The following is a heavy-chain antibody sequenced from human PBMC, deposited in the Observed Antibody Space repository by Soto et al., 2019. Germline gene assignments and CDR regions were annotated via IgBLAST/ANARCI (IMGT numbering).Heavy chain of an antibody. J-gene: IGHJ4*02. CDR1: GYTFTSYG. D-gene: IGHD1-7*01. Sequence: QVQLVQSGAEVKKPGASVKVSCKASGYTFTSYGISWVRQAPGQGLEWMGWISDYNGNTNYAQKLQGRVTMTTDTPTSTAYMELRSLRADDKAGYYCARCRFGYNWNSGPDYWGQGTLVTVSS. V-gene: IGHV1-18*01. CDR3: ARCRFGYNWNSGPDY. CDR2: ISDYNGNT.